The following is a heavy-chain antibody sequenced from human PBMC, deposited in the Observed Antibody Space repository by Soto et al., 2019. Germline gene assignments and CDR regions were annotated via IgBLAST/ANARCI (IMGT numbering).Heavy chain of an antibody. CDR3: ARAPRYKYGYFNFDY. Sequence: ASVKVSCKASGYTFTSYHITWVRQAPGQGLEWMGWISAYNGNTNYAQKLQGRVTMTTDTSTSTAYMELRSLRSDDTAVYYCARAPRYKYGYFNFDYWGQGTLVTVSS. CDR1: GYTFTSYH. CDR2: ISAYNGNT. J-gene: IGHJ4*02. D-gene: IGHD5-18*01. V-gene: IGHV1-18*01.